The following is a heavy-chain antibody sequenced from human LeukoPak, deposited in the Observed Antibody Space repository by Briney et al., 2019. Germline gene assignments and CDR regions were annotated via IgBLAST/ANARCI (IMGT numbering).Heavy chain of an antibody. CDR1: GGSFSGYY. D-gene: IGHD6-19*01. CDR2: INHSGST. CDR3: ARDPPFQPSGGWVGAFDI. V-gene: IGHV4-34*01. J-gene: IGHJ3*02. Sequence: SETLSLTCAVCGGSFSGYYWSWIRQPPGKGLEWIGEINHSGSTNYNPSLKSRVTISVDTSKNLFSLRLRSVTAADTAVYYCARDPPFQPSGGWVGAFDIWGQGTMVTVSS.